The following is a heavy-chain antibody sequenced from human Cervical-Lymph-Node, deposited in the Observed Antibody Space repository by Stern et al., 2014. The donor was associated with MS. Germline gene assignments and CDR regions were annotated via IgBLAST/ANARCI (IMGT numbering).Heavy chain of an antibody. Sequence: QLVQSGGDVVQPWRSLRLSCAASRFSISDYAMHWVRQAPGKGLEWGVTISYDGSSKRYADSVKGRFTISRDNLKNTVHVQMNSLRAEDTAVYYCTREDCSGGSCRGMDVWGQGTTVTVSS. CDR1: RFSISDYA. CDR2: ISYDGSSK. J-gene: IGHJ6*02. D-gene: IGHD2-15*01. V-gene: IGHV3-30-3*01. CDR3: TREDCSGGSCRGMDV.